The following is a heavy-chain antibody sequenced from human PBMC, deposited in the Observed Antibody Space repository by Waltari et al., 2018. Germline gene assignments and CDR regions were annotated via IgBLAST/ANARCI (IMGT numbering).Heavy chain of an antibody. CDR1: GGSISSGSYY. CDR3: ARERVVVVIMGDHDAFDI. V-gene: IGHV4-61*09. J-gene: IGHJ3*02. Sequence: QVQLQESGPGLVKPSQTLSLTCTVSGGSISSGSYYWSWIRQPAGKGLEGIGYISTRWSTNYNPALKSRVTISVDTSKNPFSLKLSSVTAADTAVYYCARERVVVVIMGDHDAFDIWGQGTMVTVSS. CDR2: ISTRWST. D-gene: IGHD3-22*01.